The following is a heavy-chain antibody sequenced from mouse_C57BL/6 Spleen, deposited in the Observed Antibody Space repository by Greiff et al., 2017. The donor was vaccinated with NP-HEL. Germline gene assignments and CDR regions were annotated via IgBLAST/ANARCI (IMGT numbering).Heavy chain of an antibody. CDR1: GFTFSSYA. CDR3: ARGGRDSSGYVGMDY. D-gene: IGHD3-2*02. J-gene: IGHJ4*01. CDR2: ISDGGSYT. Sequence: EVKLVESGGGLVKPGGSLKLSCAASGFTFSSYAMSWVRQTPEKRLEWVATISDGGSYTYYPDNVKGRFTISRDNAKNNLYLQMSHLKSEDTAMYYCARGGRDSSGYVGMDYWGQGTSVTVSS. V-gene: IGHV5-4*03.